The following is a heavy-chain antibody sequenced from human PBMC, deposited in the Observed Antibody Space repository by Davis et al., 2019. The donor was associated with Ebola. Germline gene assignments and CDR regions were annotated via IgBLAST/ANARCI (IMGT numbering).Heavy chain of an antibody. Sequence: GESLKISCVVSGFSLRPYAMNWVRQAPGKGLEWVSTVTSAEETFYADSVKGRFTVSRDNFRNTLYLQMDSLRGEDMAFYYCAQGTLVKTYRRGRVVAAEYFQNWGQGILVTVSS. CDR1: GFSLRPYA. J-gene: IGHJ1*01. CDR2: VTSAEET. CDR3: AQGTLVKTYRRGRVVAAEYFQN. D-gene: IGHD6-19*01. V-gene: IGHV3-23*01.